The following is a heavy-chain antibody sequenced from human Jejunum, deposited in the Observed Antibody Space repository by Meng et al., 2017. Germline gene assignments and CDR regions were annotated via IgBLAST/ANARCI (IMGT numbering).Heavy chain of an antibody. D-gene: IGHD6-13*01. V-gene: IGHV4-30-4*01. CDR2: INYRGNT. Sequence: QVQLQESGPGLVKPSQTLSLTCTVSGGSISSGDYYWSWIRQPPGKGLEWIGTINYRGNTYYSPSLKSRVTISVDTSKNQFSLKLNSVTAADTALYYCARRGIATAVVLFDPWGQGTLVTVSS. CDR1: GGSISSGDYY. CDR3: ARRGIATAVVLFDP. J-gene: IGHJ5*02.